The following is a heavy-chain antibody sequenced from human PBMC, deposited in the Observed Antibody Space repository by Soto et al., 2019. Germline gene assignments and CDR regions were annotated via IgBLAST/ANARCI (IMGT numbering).Heavy chain of an antibody. D-gene: IGHD3-10*01. CDR2: IFYSGST. V-gene: IGHV4-59*12. CDR3: ARDPDTYYDGSGSHTTGS. J-gene: IGHJ5*02. CDR1: GDSISSDY. Sequence: SSETLSLTCTVSGDSISSDYWGWIRQPPGRGLEWIGYIFYSGSTYYNPSLKSRVTISVDTSKNQFSLKLSSVTAADTAVYYCARDPDTYYDGSGSHTTGSWGQGTLVTVSS.